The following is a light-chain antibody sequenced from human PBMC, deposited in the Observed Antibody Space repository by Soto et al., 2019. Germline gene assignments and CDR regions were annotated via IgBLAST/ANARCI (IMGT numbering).Light chain of an antibody. Sequence: QPVLTQPPSVSAAPGQMVTISCSGSSSNIGNNYVFWYQQLPGTAPKLLIYDDNKRPSGIPGRRSGSKSGTSATLGISGQETGEEADYCCGTWGSSRSAEEFGTGTKLTVL. J-gene: IGLJ2*01. CDR3: GTWGSSRSAEE. CDR2: DDN. CDR1: SSNIGNNY. V-gene: IGLV1-51*01.